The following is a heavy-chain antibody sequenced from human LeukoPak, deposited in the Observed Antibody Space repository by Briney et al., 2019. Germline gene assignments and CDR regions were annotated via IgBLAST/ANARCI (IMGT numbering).Heavy chain of an antibody. J-gene: IGHJ5*02. Sequence: PGGSLRLSRAASGFTFSSYAMHWVRQAPGKGLEWVAVISYDGSNKYYADSVKGRFTISRDNSKNTLYLQMNSLRAEDTAVYYCARDWALEPISSTIFGWFDPWGQGTLVTVSS. D-gene: IGHD3-3*01. V-gene: IGHV3-30*04. CDR1: GFTFSSYA. CDR2: ISYDGSNK. CDR3: ARDWALEPISSTIFGWFDP.